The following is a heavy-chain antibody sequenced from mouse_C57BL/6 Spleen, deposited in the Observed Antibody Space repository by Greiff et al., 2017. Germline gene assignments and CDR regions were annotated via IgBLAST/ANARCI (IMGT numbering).Heavy chain of an antibody. J-gene: IGHJ3*01. CDR2: ISGGGGNT. CDR3: ARHKDYYGSSHPFAY. Sequence: EVMLVESGGGLVKPGGSLKLSCAASGFTFSSYTMSWVRQTPEKRLEWVATISGGGGNTYYPDSVKGRFTISRDNAKNTLYLQRSSLRSEDTALYYCARHKDYYGSSHPFAYWGQGTLVTVSA. CDR1: GFTFSSYT. V-gene: IGHV5-9*01. D-gene: IGHD1-1*01.